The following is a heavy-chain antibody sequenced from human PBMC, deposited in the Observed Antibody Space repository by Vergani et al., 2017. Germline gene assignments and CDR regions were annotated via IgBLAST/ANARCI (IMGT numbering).Heavy chain of an antibody. J-gene: IGHJ4*02. CDR2: IYYSGST. V-gene: IGHV4-39*01. CDR3: ARVTMVRGVIIG. CDR1: GGSISSGGYY. D-gene: IGHD3-10*01. Sequence: QVQLQESGPGLVKPSQTLSLTCTVSGGSISSGGYYWGWIRQPPGKGLEWIGSIYYSGSTYYNPSLKSRVTISVDTSKNQFSLKLSSVTAADTAVYYCARVTMVRGVIIGWGQGTLVTVSS.